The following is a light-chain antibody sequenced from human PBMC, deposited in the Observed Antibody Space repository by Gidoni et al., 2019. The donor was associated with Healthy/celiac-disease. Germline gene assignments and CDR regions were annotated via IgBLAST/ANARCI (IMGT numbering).Light chain of an antibody. J-gene: IGKJ2*01. CDR1: QSISSW. Sequence: DIQMTPSPSTLSASVGDRVTITCRASQSISSWLAWYQQKPGKAPKPLIYDASSLESGVPSRFSGSGSGTEFTLTISSLQPDDFATYYCQQYNSYSPYTFGQXTKLEIK. CDR2: DAS. CDR3: QQYNSYSPYT. V-gene: IGKV1-5*01.